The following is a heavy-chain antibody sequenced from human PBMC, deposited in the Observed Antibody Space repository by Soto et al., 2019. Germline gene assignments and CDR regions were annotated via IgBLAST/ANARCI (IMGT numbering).Heavy chain of an antibody. Sequence: SETRSLTGPVSGDSISGVASFWSWIRQPPGEGLEWIASVYYSGSSYYNPYLKSPPTRSVDTTKNQFSLHLKSMTASDTAVDYCAKLSCTSSTCYFTGWFDPWAQGTLVTVSS. CDR3: AKLSCTSSTCYFTGWFDP. CDR1: GDSISGVASF. D-gene: IGHD2-2*01. V-gene: IGHV4-30-4*01. CDR2: VYYSGSS. J-gene: IGHJ5*02.